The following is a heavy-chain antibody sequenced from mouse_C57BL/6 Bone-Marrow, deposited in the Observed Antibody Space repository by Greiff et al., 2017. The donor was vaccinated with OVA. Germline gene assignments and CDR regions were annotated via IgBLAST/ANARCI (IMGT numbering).Heavy chain of an antibody. CDR3: ARSRGSGPAWFAY. Sequence: QVQLQQPGAELVKPGASVKLSCKASGYTFTSYWMHWVKQRPGRGLEWIGNINPSNGGTNYNEKFKSKATLTVDKSSSTAYMQLSSLTSEDSAVYYCARSRGSGPAWFAYWGQGTLVTVSA. CDR2: INPSNGGT. D-gene: IGHD3-2*02. CDR1: GYTFTSYW. V-gene: IGHV1-53*01. J-gene: IGHJ3*01.